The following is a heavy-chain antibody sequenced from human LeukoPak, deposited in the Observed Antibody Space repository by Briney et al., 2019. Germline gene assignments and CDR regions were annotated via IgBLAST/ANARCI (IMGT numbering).Heavy chain of an antibody. CDR2: IIPIFGTA. V-gene: IGHV1-69*01. Sequence: SVKVSCKASGGTFSSYAISWVRQAPGQGLERMGGIIPIFGTANYAQKFQGRVTITADESTSTAYMELSSLRSEDTAVYYCARGLSSHSSSWYGFWFDPWGQGTLVTVSS. J-gene: IGHJ5*02. CDR1: GGTFSSYA. CDR3: ARGLSSHSSSWYGFWFDP. D-gene: IGHD6-13*01.